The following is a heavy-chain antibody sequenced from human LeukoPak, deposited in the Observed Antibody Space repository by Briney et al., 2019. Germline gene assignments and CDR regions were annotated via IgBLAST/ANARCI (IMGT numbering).Heavy chain of an antibody. V-gene: IGHV3-30-3*02. Sequence: GKSLRLSCAASGFTFSNYAMHWVRKAPGKGLEWVAFTSYDGSKKYYADSVKGQFTISRDNSKNTLYLQMNSLRTEDTAVYFCANDAAQQQLSNLFYGMDVWGQGATVTVSS. J-gene: IGHJ6*02. CDR1: GFTFSNYA. CDR2: TSYDGSKK. CDR3: ANDAAQQQLSNLFYGMDV. D-gene: IGHD6-13*01.